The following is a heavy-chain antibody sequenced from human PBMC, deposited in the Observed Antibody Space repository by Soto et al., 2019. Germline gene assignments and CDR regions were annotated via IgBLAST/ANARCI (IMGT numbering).Heavy chain of an antibody. D-gene: IGHD1-7*01. Sequence: PSETLSLTCVVSGESFSGYYWSWIRQTPGMGLEWIGEIDHRGSTTYNPSLENRASISIDSSKNLFSLELTSVTAADTALYFCARYEYGNSLYGVDVWGQGTTVTVSS. CDR3: ARYEYGNSLYGVDV. J-gene: IGHJ6*02. V-gene: IGHV4-34*01. CDR1: GESFSGYY. CDR2: IDHRGST.